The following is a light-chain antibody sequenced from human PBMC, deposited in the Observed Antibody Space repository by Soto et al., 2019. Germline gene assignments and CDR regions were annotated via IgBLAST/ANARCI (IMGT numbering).Light chain of an antibody. CDR3: QSYDSSGSGPVV. Sequence: QSVLTQPPSVSGAPGQWVTISCTWSSSNIGAGYDVHWYQQLPGTPPKLLIYGNSNRPSGVPDRFSGSKSGTSASLAITGLQAEDEADYYCQSYDSSGSGPVVFGGGTKVTVL. CDR1: SSNIGAGYD. CDR2: GNS. V-gene: IGLV1-40*01. J-gene: IGLJ2*01.